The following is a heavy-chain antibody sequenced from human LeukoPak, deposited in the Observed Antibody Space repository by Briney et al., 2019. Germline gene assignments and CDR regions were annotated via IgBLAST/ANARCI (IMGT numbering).Heavy chain of an antibody. J-gene: IGHJ6*02. CDR2: ISSSSSLI. CDR1: GFTFSNYG. V-gene: IGHV3-48*02. CDR3: ARDVGMAVAGRVGRYYGMDV. Sequence: PGGSLRLSCAASGFTFSNYGMNWVRQAPGKGLEWISYISSSSSLIYYADSVKGRFTISRDNAKNSLYLQMNSLRDEDTAVYYCARDVGMAVAGRVGRYYGMDVWGQGTTVTVSS. D-gene: IGHD6-19*01.